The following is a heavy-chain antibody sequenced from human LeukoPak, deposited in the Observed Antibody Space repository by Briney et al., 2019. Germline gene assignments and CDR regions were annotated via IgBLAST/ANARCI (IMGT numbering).Heavy chain of an antibody. V-gene: IGHV4-4*02. Sequence: SGTLSLTCAVSGGSISTSNWWDWVRQSPGQGLEWIGEIYHIGSTNYNPSLKSRVTISVDKSKNQFSLKLSSVTAADTAVYYCARHGSGSYRYWFDPWGQGTLVTVSS. CDR2: IYHIGST. D-gene: IGHD1-26*01. CDR3: ARHGSGSYRYWFDP. CDR1: GGSISTSNW. J-gene: IGHJ5*02.